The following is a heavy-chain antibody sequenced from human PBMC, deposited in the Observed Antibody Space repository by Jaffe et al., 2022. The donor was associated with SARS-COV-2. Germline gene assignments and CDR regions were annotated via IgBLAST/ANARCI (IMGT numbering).Heavy chain of an antibody. Sequence: QVQLVESGGGVVQPGRSLRLSCAASGFTFSSYGMHWVRQAPGKGLEWVAVISYDGSNKYYADSVKGRFTISRDNSKNTLYLQMNSLRAEDTAVYYCAKDMASSSWYYYYGMDVWGQGTTVTVSS. J-gene: IGHJ6*02. CDR3: AKDMASSSWYYYYGMDV. V-gene: IGHV3-30*18. CDR1: GFTFSSYG. CDR2: ISYDGSNK. D-gene: IGHD6-13*01.